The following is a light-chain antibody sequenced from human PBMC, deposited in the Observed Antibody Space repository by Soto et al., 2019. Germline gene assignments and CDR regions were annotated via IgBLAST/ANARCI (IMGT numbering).Light chain of an antibody. CDR2: GAS. Sequence: EIVLTQSPGTLSLSPGERATLSCRASQSVSSSYLAWYQHKPGQASRLLIYGASTRATGIPARFSGSGSGTEFTLTISSLQSEDFAVYFCQQYNIWPQTFGQGTKVDIK. V-gene: IGKV3-15*01. CDR1: QSVSSSY. CDR3: QQYNIWPQT. J-gene: IGKJ1*01.